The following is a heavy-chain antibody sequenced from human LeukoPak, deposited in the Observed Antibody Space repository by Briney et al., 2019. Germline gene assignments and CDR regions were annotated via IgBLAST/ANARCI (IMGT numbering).Heavy chain of an antibody. J-gene: IGHJ5*02. D-gene: IGHD3-9*01. CDR3: ARDHYYDILTGYVFDP. V-gene: IGHV1-69*05. CDR2: IIPIFGTA. Sequence: SVTVSCKASGGTFSSYAISWVRQAPGQGLEWMGGIIPIFGTANYAQKFQGRVTITTDESTSTAYMELSSLRSEDTAVYYCARDHYYDILTGYVFDPWGQGTLVTVSS. CDR1: GGTFSSYA.